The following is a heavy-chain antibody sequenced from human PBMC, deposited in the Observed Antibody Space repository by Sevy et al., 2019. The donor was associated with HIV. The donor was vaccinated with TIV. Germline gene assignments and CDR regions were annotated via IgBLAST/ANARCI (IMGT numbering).Heavy chain of an antibody. CDR2: ILYDGSNK. D-gene: IGHD6-6*01. CDR3: ARGLAALPGYYYGLDV. Sequence: GGSLRLSCAASGFTFSSYGMFWVRQAPGRGLEWVTSILYDGSNKYYADSLKGRFTISRDNSKNMLYLQMNSLRVEDTAIYYCARGLAALPGYYYGLDVWGQWTTVTVSS. V-gene: IGHV3-30*03. J-gene: IGHJ6*02. CDR1: GFTFSSYG.